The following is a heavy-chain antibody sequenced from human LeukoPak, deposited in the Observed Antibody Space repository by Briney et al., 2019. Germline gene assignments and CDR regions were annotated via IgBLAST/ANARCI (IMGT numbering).Heavy chain of an antibody. CDR3: AKDGNRWLEPLAF. J-gene: IGHJ4*02. V-gene: IGHV3-30*18. Sequence: PGGSLRLSCAASGLTFSSYGMNWVRQAAGKGLEWVAVISYDGSNKFYADSVRGRFTISRDNSKSTLYLQMNSLRAEDTAVYYCAKDGNRWLEPLAFWGQGTLVTVSS. CDR1: GLTFSSYG. CDR2: ISYDGSNK. D-gene: IGHD6-19*01.